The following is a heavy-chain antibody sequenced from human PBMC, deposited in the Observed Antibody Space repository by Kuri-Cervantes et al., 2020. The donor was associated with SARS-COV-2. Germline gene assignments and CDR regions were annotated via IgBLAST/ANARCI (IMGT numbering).Heavy chain of an antibody. J-gene: IGHJ4*02. CDR1: GFNFSGTD. CDR2: ISNDGKNK. Sequence: GGSLRLSCAASGFNFSGTDMHWVRQSPGKGLEWVAVISNDGKNKKSIASGKGRFTISRDNSQNILYLQMKSLTSEDTAIYYCAKDRIGVPDFWGQGTLVTVSS. D-gene: IGHD2-15*01. V-gene: IGHV3-30*18. CDR3: AKDRIGVPDF.